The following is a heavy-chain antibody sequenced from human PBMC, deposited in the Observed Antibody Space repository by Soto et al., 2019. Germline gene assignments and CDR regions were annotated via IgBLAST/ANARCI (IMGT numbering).Heavy chain of an antibody. D-gene: IGHD5-18*01. V-gene: IGHV1-18*01. CDR1: GYTFTSYG. CDR3: ARTLQANRVDTAMAYYYYGMDV. J-gene: IGHJ6*02. CDR2: ISAYNGNT. Sequence: ASVKVSCKASGYTFTSYGISWVRQAPGQGLERMGWISAYNGNTNYAQKLQGRVTMTTDTSTSTAYMELRSLRSDDTAVYYCARTLQANRVDTAMAYYYYGMDVWGQGTTVTVSS.